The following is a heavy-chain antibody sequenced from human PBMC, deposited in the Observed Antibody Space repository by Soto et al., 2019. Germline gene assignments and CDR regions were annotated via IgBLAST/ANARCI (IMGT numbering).Heavy chain of an antibody. J-gene: IGHJ4*02. CDR2: INRDGSST. V-gene: IGHV3-74*01. D-gene: IGHD1-1*01. Sequence: PGGSLRLSCAASGFTFSSYWMHWVRQAPGKGLVWVSRINRDGSSTNYADSVKGRFTISRDNAKNTLYLQMNSLRAEDTAVYYCAKDLTWNQADYWGQGALVTVSS. CDR1: GFTFSSYW. CDR3: AKDLTWNQADY.